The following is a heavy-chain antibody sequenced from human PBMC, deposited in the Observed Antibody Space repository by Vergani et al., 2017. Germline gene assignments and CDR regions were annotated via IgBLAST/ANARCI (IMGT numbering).Heavy chain of an antibody. V-gene: IGHV1-2*02. CDR1: GYTFTGYY. CDR3: ARDVSVITMVRGVNFDY. J-gene: IGHJ4*02. D-gene: IGHD3-10*01. Sequence: QVQLVQSGAEVKKPGASVKVSCKASGYTFTGYYMHWVRPASGQGLEWMGWNNPNSGGTNYAQKFQGRVTMTRDTSISTAYMELSRLRSDDTAVYYCARDVSVITMVRGVNFDYWGQGTLVTVSS. CDR2: NNPNSGGT.